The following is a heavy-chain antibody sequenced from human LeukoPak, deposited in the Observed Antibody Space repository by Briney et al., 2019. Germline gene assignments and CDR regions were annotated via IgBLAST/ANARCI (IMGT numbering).Heavy chain of an antibody. CDR2: ISSFSSYI. V-gene: IGHV3-21*01. D-gene: IGHD6-13*01. J-gene: IGHJ2*01. CDR1: ECTFSSYN. CDR3: ARAAYSSTWYSRYFDL. Sequence: PGGSLRLSCAASECTFSSYNMNWVREAPGKGLEWVSSISSFSSYIYYADSVKGRFTISRENAKNSLYLQMNSLRAGDTAVYYCARAAYSSTWYSRYFDLWGRGTLVTVSS.